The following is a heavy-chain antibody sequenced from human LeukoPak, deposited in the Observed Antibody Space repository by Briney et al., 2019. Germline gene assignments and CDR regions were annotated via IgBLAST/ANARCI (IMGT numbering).Heavy chain of an antibody. CDR2: ISDSGGRT. CDR3: AKRGVVIRVILVGFHKEAYYFDS. J-gene: IGHJ4*02. CDR1: GITLSNYG. D-gene: IGHD3-22*01. V-gene: IGHV3-23*01. Sequence: GGSLRLSCAVSGITLSNYGMTWVRQAPGKGLEWVAGISDSGGRTNYADSVKGRFTISRDNPKNTLYLQMDSLRAEDTAVYFCAKRGVVIRVILVGFHKEAYYFDSWGQGALVTVSS.